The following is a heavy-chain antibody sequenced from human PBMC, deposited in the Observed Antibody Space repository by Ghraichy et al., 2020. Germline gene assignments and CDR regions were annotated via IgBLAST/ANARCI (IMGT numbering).Heavy chain of an antibody. J-gene: IGHJ6*02. CDR3: ARNPSPVLGSDV. V-gene: IGHV1-8*01. CDR2: MNPNSGNT. Sequence: ASVKVSCKASGYTFTSYDINWVRQATGQGLEWMGWMNPNSGNTGYAQKFQGRVTMTRNTSISTAYMELSSLRSEDTAVYYCARNPSPVLGSDVWGQGTTVTVSS. D-gene: IGHD3-10*01. CDR1: GYTFTSYD.